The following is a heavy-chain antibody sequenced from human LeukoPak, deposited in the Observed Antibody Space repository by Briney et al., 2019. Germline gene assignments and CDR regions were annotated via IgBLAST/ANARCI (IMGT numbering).Heavy chain of an antibody. V-gene: IGHV1-24*01. J-gene: IGHJ5*02. Sequence: ASVTVSCKVSGYTLTELSMHWVRQAPGKGLEWMGGFDPEDGETIYAQKFQGRVTMTEDTSTDTAYMELGSLRSEDTAVYYCATGSGLYNWFDPWGQGTLVTGSS. CDR1: GYTLTELS. CDR2: FDPEDGET. CDR3: ATGSGLYNWFDP. D-gene: IGHD2-15*01.